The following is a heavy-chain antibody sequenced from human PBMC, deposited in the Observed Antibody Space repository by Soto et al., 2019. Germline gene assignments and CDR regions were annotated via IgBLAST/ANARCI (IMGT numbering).Heavy chain of an antibody. CDR2: IDIAGNT. Sequence: VGSLRLSCAASAFTFSSYDMHWVRQATGKGLEWVSAIDIAGNTYYSGSVEGRFTISRENGKNSLYLQMSSLRAGDTAVYYCAREGERGSGDSVDALDIWGHGTLVTVSS. CDR3: AREGERGSGDSVDALDI. D-gene: IGHD1-1*01. CDR1: AFTFSSYD. V-gene: IGHV3-13*01. J-gene: IGHJ3*02.